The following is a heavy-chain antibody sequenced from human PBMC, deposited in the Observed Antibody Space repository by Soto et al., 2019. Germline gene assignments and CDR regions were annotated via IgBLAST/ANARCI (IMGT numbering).Heavy chain of an antibody. CDR1: GGTFNTYT. Sequence: QVQVVQSGAEVKKPASSVKVSCKPSGGTFNTYTVNWVRLAPGHGLEWMGRFIPILDTANYAQKSQDRVTITADRSTFTAYMELNSLTSDDTAVYYCAITYCRDNSCPRDFDFWGPGTRVTVSS. J-gene: IGHJ4*02. D-gene: IGHD2-21*01. CDR2: FIPILDTA. CDR3: AITYCRDNSCPRDFDF. V-gene: IGHV1-69*08.